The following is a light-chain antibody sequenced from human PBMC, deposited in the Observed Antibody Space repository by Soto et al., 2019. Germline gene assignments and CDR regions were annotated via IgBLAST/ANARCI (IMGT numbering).Light chain of an antibody. CDR2: AAS. CDR1: QSISSY. Sequence: IQMTQSPSSLSASVGDRVTITCRASQSISSYLNWYQQKPGKAPKLLIYAASSLQSGVPSRFSGSGSGTDFTLTISSLQPEDFATYYCIQDYNYPLTFGGGTKVDNK. J-gene: IGKJ4*01. CDR3: IQDYNYPLT. V-gene: IGKV1-6*01.